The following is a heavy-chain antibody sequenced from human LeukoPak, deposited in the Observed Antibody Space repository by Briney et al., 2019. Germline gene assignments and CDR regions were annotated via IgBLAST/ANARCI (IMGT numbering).Heavy chain of an antibody. J-gene: IGHJ5*02. V-gene: IGHV4-34*01. CDR1: GGSFSGYY. D-gene: IGHD5-24*01. CDR3: ARAPFQRWLQSRRYNWLDP. Sequence: KTSETLSLTXAVYGGSFSGYYWSWIRQPPGKGLEWIGEINHSGSTNYNPSLKSRVTISVDTSKNQFSLKLSSVIAADTAVYYCARAPFQRWLQSRRYNWLDPWGQGTLVTVSS. CDR2: INHSGST.